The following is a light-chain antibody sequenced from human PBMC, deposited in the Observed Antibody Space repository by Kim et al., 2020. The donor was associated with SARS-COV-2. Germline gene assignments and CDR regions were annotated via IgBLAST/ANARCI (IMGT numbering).Light chain of an antibody. J-gene: IGKJ1*01. CDR3: QQYNSYSGT. CDR1: QSISSW. Sequence: ASVGDTVTITCRASQSISSWLAWYQQKPEKAPKLVIYDASSLESGVPSRFSGSGSGTEFTLTISSLQPDDFATYYCQQYNSYSGTFGQGTKVDIK. V-gene: IGKV1-5*01. CDR2: DAS.